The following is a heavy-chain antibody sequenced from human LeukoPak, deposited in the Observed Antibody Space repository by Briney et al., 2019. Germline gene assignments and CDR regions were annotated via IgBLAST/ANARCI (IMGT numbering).Heavy chain of an antibody. V-gene: IGHV1-69*05. CDR2: IIPIFGTA. J-gene: IGHJ6*03. CDR3: ARDRDGYNVPPNYYYYYMDV. CDR1: GGTFSSYA. Sequence: SVKVSCKASGGTFSSYAISWVRQAPGQGLEWMGGIIPIFGTANYAQKFQGRVTITTDESTSTAYMELSSLRSEDTAMYYCARDRDGYNVPPNYYYYYMDVWGKGTTVTVSS. D-gene: IGHD5-24*01.